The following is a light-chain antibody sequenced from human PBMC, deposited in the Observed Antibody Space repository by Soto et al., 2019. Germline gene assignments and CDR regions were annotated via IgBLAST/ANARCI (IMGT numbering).Light chain of an antibody. J-gene: IGKJ1*01. CDR1: QRVSSGY. CDR3: QQYYSAPTWT. Sequence: EIVLTQSPGTLSLSPPERAPLXCRASQRVSSGYLAWYQQKPGQAPRLLIYGASTRATGIPARFSGSGSGTEFTLTISNLQAEDVAVYYCQQYYSAPTWTFGQGTKVDIK. CDR2: GAS. V-gene: IGKV3-20*01.